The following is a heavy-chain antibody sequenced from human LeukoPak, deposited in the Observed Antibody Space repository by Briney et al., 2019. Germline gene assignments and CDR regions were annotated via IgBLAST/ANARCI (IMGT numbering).Heavy chain of an antibody. V-gene: IGHV3-48*02. CDR2: ISTTGTTI. CDR1: GFTFSAYH. D-gene: IGHD2-21*01. J-gene: IGHJ4*02. CDR3: ARVWQDYSGVDY. Sequence: PGGSLRLSCAASGFTFSAYHINWVRQAPGKGLEWISYISTTGTTIHYADSVKGRFAISGDNAKSSLYLQMNSLRDEDTAVYYCARVWQDYSGVDYWGQGTLVTVSS.